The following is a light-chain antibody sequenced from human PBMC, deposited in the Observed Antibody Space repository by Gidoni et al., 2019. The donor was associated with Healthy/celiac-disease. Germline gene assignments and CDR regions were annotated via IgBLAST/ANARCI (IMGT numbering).Light chain of an antibody. CDR3: QQYGSSTGYT. CDR2: GAS. CDR1: QSVSSSY. Sequence: EIVLTQSPGTLSLSPGERATLSCRASQSVSSSYLAWYQQKPGQAPRLLIYGASSRATGIPDRFSGSGSGTDFTLTISRLEPEDLAVYYCQQYGSSTGYTFXQXTKLEIK. J-gene: IGKJ2*01. V-gene: IGKV3-20*01.